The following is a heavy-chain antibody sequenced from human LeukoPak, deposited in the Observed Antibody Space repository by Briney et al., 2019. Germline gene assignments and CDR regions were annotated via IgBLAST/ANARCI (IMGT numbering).Heavy chain of an antibody. CDR2: ISYDGSNK. CDR1: GFTFSSYA. D-gene: IGHD3-3*01. V-gene: IGHV3-30-3*01. J-gene: IGHJ6*03. CDR3: AKDYERFYYYMDV. Sequence: PGGSLRLSCAAPGFTFSSYAMHWVRQAPGKGLEWVAVISYDGSNKYYADSVKGRFTISRDNSKNTLYLQMNSLRAEDTAVYYCAKDYERFYYYMDVWGKGTTVTVSS.